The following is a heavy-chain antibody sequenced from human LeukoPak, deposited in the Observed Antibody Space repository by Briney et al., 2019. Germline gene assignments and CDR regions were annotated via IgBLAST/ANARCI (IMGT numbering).Heavy chain of an antibody. V-gene: IGHV4-59*01. CDR1: GGSINNYY. J-gene: IGHJ3*02. Sequence: SETLSLTCTVSGGSINNYYWSWIRQPPGKGLEWIGYILSSGSTNYNPSVKSRVTISVDTSKNQFSLRLSSVTAADTAVYFCARTNQISEAAFDIWGQGTMVIVSS. CDR3: ARTNQISEAAFDI. CDR2: ILSSGST. D-gene: IGHD1-14*01.